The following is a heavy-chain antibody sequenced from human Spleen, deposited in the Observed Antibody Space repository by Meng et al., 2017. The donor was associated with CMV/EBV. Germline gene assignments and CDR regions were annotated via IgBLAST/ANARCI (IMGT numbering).Heavy chain of an antibody. V-gene: IGHV3-73*01. J-gene: IGHJ4*02. CDR2: IRSMVNNYAT. CDR3: TRHQTGDYRYFDL. CDR1: GFTLSGSG. Sequence: GESLKISCVASGFTLSGSGIHWVRQASGKGLEWVGRIRSMVNNYATTYSASVKGRFTISRDDSENTAYLQMNSLKSEDTAIYYCTRHQTGDYRYFDLWGQGTLVTVSS. D-gene: IGHD4-17*01.